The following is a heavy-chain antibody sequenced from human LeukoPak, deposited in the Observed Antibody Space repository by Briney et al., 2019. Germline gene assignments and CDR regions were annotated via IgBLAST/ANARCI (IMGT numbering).Heavy chain of an antibody. CDR2: ITPNADRT. Sequence: GGSLRLSCAASGFTFGSYVMSWVRQAPGKGLEWVSFITPNADRTSYADSVEGRFTISRDNPRNTLYMQMNSLRDENTALYYCAIMHGYYDGSGYWVQWGQGTLVTVSS. CDR1: GFTFGSYV. V-gene: IGHV3-23*01. D-gene: IGHD3-22*01. CDR3: AIMHGYYDGSGYWVQ. J-gene: IGHJ1*01.